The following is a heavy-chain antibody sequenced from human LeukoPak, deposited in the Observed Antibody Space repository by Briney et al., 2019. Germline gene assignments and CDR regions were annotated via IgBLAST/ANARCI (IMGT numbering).Heavy chain of an antibody. D-gene: IGHD1-1*01. Sequence: GASLKISCEASGYFFATYWIGWVRQLPGKGLEWMGIIYPGDSDTRYSPSFQGQVTISADKSISTAYLQWSSLKASDTAMYYCARPTGTTRVDYWGQGTLVTVSS. CDR1: GYFFATYW. V-gene: IGHV5-51*01. CDR3: ARPTGTTRVDY. J-gene: IGHJ4*02. CDR2: IYPGDSDT.